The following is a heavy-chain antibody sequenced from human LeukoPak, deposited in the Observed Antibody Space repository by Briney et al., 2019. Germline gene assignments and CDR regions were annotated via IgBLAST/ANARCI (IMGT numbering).Heavy chain of an antibody. CDR1: GFTFSSYG. D-gene: IGHD3-10*01. CDR2: ISYDGSKK. V-gene: IGHV3-30*18. CDR3: AKAYYGSGSPLDWFDP. J-gene: IGHJ5*02. Sequence: GQSLRLSCAASGFTFSSYGMHWVRQAPGKGLEWVAIISYDGSKKYYGDSVKGRFTISRGNSKNTLYLQMNSLRAEDTAVYYCAKAYYGSGSPLDWFDPWGQGTLVTVSS.